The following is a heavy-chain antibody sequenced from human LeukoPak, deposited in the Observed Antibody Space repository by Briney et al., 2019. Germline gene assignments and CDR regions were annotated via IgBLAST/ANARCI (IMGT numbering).Heavy chain of an antibody. CDR2: VSASGGNT. J-gene: IGHJ3*02. CDR1: GFTFSDYA. V-gene: IGHV3-23*01. D-gene: IGHD1-26*01. CDR3: AKGVEVGATNIAFGI. Sequence: GGSLRLSCAASGFTFSDYAVSWVRQAPGKGLEWVSAVSASGGNTYYVDSVKGRFTVSRDNSKNTLFLQMNNLTAEDTAVYYCAKGVEVGATNIAFGIWGQGTMVTVSS.